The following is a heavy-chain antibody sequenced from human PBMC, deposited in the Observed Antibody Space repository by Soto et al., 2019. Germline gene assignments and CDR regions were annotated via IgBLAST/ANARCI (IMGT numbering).Heavy chain of an antibody. V-gene: IGHV3-7*01. D-gene: IGHD3-16*01. CDR3: GGAFGGRDPY. CDR1: GFTFSNYW. J-gene: IGHJ4*02. Sequence: EVQLVESGGVLVQPGGSLRLSCAASGFTFSNYWMSWVRQAPGKGLEWVANIKGDGSEKYYVDSVRGRFSISRDNAKNYLYRKINGRGAEDRPVYYCGGAFGGRDPYWGQGPLV. CDR2: IKGDGSEK.